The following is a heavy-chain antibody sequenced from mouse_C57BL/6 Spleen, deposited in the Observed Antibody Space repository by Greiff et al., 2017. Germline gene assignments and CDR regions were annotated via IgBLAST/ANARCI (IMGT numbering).Heavy chain of an antibody. CDR1: GFTFSDYG. Sequence: EVQLVESGGGLVKPGGSLKLSCAASGFTFSDYGMHWVRQAPEQGLEWVAYISSGSSTIYYANTVKGRFTVSRDNDKNTMFLQMTSLGSEDPAMYYCARGGSEDYLDYWGQGATLTVSS. J-gene: IGHJ2*01. D-gene: IGHD1-1*02. CDR2: ISSGSSTI. CDR3: ARGGSEDYLDY. V-gene: IGHV5-17*01.